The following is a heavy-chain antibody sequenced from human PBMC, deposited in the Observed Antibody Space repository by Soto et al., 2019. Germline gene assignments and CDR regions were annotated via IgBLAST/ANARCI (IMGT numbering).Heavy chain of an antibody. J-gene: IGHJ4*02. D-gene: IGHD3-22*01. CDR1: GGSFSGYY. Sequence: SETLSLTCAFYGGSFSGYYWSWIRQPPGKGLEWIGEINHSGSTNYNPSLKSRVAISIDTSKNQFSLKLSSVTADDDTAVYYCAKAGALSSGYRFDSWGQGTLVTVSS. CDR3: AKAGALSSGYRFDS. CDR2: INHSGST. V-gene: IGHV4-34*09.